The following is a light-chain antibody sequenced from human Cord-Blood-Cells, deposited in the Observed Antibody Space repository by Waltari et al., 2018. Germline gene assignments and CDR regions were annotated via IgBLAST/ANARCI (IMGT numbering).Light chain of an antibody. CDR2: EVS. Sequence: QSALTQPASVSGSPGQSIPISCTGTSSVVGGYNLVPWYQQHPGKAPKLMIYEVSKRPSGVSNRFSGSKSGNTASLTISGLQAEDEADYYCCSYAGSSTLVFGGGTKLTVL. J-gene: IGLJ2*01. CDR1: SSVVGGYNL. CDR3: CSYAGSSTLV. V-gene: IGLV2-23*02.